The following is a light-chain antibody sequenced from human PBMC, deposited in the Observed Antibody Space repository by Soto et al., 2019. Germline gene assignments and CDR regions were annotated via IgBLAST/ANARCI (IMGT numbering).Light chain of an antibody. V-gene: IGLV2-14*01. CDR3: SSYTSRSTVV. CDR2: DVS. J-gene: IGLJ2*01. Sequence: QSALTQPASVSGSPGQSITISCTGTSSDVGGYNYVSWYQQHPGKAPKLMIYDVSNRPSGVSNRFSGSKSGNTASLTISGLHAEDEADYYCSSYTSRSTVVFGGGTKLTVL. CDR1: SSDVGGYNY.